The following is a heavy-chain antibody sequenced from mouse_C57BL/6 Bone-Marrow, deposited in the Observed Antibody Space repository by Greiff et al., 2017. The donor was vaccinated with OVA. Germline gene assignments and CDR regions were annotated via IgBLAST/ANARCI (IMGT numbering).Heavy chain of an antibody. D-gene: IGHD2-3*01. Sequence: EVHLVESGEGLVKPGGSLKLSCAASGFPFSSYAMSWVRQTPEKRLEWVAYISSGGDYIYYADTVKGRFTFSRENARNALYLQMSSLKSGDTAIYYCSVAGWVLFYCYFDVWGTGTTVTVSS. J-gene: IGHJ1*03. CDR2: ISSGGDYI. CDR3: SVAGWVLFYCYFDV. V-gene: IGHV5-9-1*02. CDR1: GFPFSSYA.